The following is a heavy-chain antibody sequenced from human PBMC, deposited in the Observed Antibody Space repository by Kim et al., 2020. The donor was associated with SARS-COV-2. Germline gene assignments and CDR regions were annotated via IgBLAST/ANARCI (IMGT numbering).Heavy chain of an antibody. V-gene: IGHV4-39*01. D-gene: IGHD5-18*01. CDR2: IYYSGNT. J-gene: IGHJ4*02. Sequence: SETLSLICTVSGVSITSTRYYWGWIRQPPGKGLEWIGHIYYSGNTYYSPSLQSRVSISVDTSKNQFSLNLISVTAADTAVYYCATYVTATANFDYWGRGTLVTVSS. CDR3: ATYVTATANFDY. CDR1: GVSITSTRYY.